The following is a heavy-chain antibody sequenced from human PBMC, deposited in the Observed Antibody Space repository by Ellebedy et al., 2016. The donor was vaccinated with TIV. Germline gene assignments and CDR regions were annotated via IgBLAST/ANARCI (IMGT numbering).Heavy chain of an antibody. CDR3: AKGRVGGSDSSAPRYYFDY. V-gene: IGHV3-23*01. CDR2: ISNTGSRT. Sequence: GESLKTSCAASGFTFSSYAMGWVRQAPGKGLEWVSTISNTGSRTYYADSVAGRFIISRDNSKKTLYLQMNSLRAEDTAVYYCAKGRVGGSDSSAPRYYFDYWGLGTLVTVSS. D-gene: IGHD3-22*01. CDR1: GFTFSSYA. J-gene: IGHJ4*02.